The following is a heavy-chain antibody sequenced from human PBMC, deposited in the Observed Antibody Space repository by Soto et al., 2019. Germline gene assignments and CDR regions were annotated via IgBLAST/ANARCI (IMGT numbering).Heavy chain of an antibody. D-gene: IGHD3-3*01. Sequence: GGSLRLSCAASGFTFSSYSMNWVRQAPGKGLEWVSSISSSSSYIYYADSVKGRFTISRDNAKNSLYLQMNSLRAEDTAVYYCARDPRVEWSPFDYWGQGTLVTVSS. CDR2: ISSSSSYI. CDR1: GFTFSSYS. CDR3: ARDPRVEWSPFDY. V-gene: IGHV3-21*01. J-gene: IGHJ4*02.